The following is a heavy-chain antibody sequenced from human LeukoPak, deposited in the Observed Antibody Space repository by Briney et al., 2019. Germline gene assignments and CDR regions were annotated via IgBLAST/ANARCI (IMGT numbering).Heavy chain of an antibody. CDR1: VFTLNQYH. D-gene: IGHD4-11*01. V-gene: IGHV3-11*01. CDR2: ISSSGSTI. Sequence: GGSLRLSCAVSVFTLNQYHISGIRQAPGKGLEWVSYISSSGSTINYADSVKGRFTISRDNAKNSLYLQMNSLRAEDTAVYYCGRGRVTVATPDYIEIRGKRTTVTVSS. J-gene: IGHJ6*03. CDR3: GRGRVTVATPDYIEI.